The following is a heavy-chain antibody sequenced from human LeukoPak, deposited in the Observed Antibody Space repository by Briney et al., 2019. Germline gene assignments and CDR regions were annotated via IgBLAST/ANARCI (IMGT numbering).Heavy chain of an antibody. V-gene: IGHV3-23*01. J-gene: IGHJ4*02. CDR1: GFTFSSFG. D-gene: IGHD2-15*01. Sequence: GGTLRLSCAASGFTFSSFGMSWVHQAPGKGLEWVSGTSGSGGSTYYADSVQGRFTISRDNSKNTLYLQMNSLRADDTAVYYCAKGVKGWTSFDYWGQGTLVTVSS. CDR2: TSGSGGST. CDR3: AKGVKGWTSFDY.